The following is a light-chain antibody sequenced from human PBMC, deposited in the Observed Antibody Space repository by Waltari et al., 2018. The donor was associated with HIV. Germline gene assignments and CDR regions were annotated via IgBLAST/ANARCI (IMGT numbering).Light chain of an antibody. CDR1: QDISNF. CDR3: QQYDDVPVT. CDR2: DAS. J-gene: IGKJ2*01. Sequence: DIQMTQYPFSLSAFVGDRVTITCQASQDISNFLNWYQQKPGEAPKLLIYDASNLKTGAPSRFSGGGFGTHFTFTITSLQPEDIGTYYCQQYDDVPVTFGQGTKLEI. V-gene: IGKV1-33*01.